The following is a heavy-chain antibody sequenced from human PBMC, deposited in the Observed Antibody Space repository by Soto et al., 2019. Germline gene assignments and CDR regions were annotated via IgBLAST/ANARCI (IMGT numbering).Heavy chain of an antibody. CDR3: ARSLTTIYFWFDP. D-gene: IGHD3-3*01. Sequence: GGSLRLSCAASGFTFSSYSMNWVRQAPGKGLEWVSSISSSSSYIYYADSVKGRFTISRDNAKNSLYLQMNSLRAEDTAVYYCARSLTTIYFWFDPWGQGTLVTVSS. CDR2: ISSSSSYI. J-gene: IGHJ5*02. V-gene: IGHV3-21*04. CDR1: GFTFSSYS.